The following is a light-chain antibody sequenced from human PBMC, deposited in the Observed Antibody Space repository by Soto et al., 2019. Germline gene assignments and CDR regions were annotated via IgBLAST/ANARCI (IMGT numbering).Light chain of an antibody. CDR3: QQYDKWPYT. J-gene: IGKJ2*01. CDR1: QSIASN. V-gene: IGKV3-15*01. Sequence: EIVLTQSAATLSVSPGERATLSCRTSQSIASNLAWYQQKPGQAPRLLIYGAFIRAPGFPVRFRGTGYGSEFTLTISSLQSEDGATYYCQQYDKWPYTFGQGTKVDIK. CDR2: GAF.